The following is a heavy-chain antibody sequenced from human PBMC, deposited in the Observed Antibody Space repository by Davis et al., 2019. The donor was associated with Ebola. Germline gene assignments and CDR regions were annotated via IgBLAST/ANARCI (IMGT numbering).Heavy chain of an antibody. V-gene: IGHV4-34*01. D-gene: IGHD3-16*01. CDR3: ARGSDYVWGKDDF. CDR2: INHSGNT. J-gene: IGHJ4*02. Sequence: SETLSLTCAVYAGSFRGYYWSWIRQSPGKGLEWIGEINHSGNTKYNPSRRSRVSISVDTSKNQFSLSVTSLTAADTAVYYCARGSDYVWGKDDFWGQGTLVTVSS. CDR1: AGSFRGYY.